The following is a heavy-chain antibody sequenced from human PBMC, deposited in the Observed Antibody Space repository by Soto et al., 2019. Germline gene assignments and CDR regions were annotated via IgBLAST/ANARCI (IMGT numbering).Heavy chain of an antibody. J-gene: IGHJ5*02. CDR1: GGSISSYY. Sequence: SETLSLTCTVSGGSISSYYWSWIRQPPGKGLEWIGYIYYSGSTNYNPSLKSRVTISVDTSKNQFSLKLSSVTAADTAVYYCARVVVTYPKGRQLNNWFDPWGQGTLVTVSS. D-gene: IGHD3-22*01. CDR3: ARVVVTYPKGRQLNNWFDP. CDR2: IYYSGST. V-gene: IGHV4-59*01.